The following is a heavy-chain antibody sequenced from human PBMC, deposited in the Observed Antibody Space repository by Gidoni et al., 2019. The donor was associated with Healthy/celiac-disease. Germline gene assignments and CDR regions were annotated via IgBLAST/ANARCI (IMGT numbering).Heavy chain of an antibody. Sequence: LSCSASGFTFDDYAMHWVRQAPGKGLEWVSLISWDGGSTYDADPVKGRFTISRDNSKNSLYLQMNSLRAEDTALYYCAKDITPYYDFWSGSFDYWGQGTLVTVSS. CDR3: AKDITPYYDFWSGSFDY. CDR1: GFTFDDYA. CDR2: ISWDGGST. V-gene: IGHV3-43D*03. D-gene: IGHD3-3*01. J-gene: IGHJ4*02.